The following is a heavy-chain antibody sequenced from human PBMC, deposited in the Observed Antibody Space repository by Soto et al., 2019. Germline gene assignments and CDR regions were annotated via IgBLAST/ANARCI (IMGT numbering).Heavy chain of an antibody. D-gene: IGHD3-10*01. J-gene: IGHJ6*02. CDR2: ISGSGDST. Sequence: GGSLRLSCAASGFTFSSYAMSWVRQAPGKGLEWVSAISGSGDSTYYADSVKGRFTISRDNSKNTLYLQMNSLRAEDTAVYYCAKAPGGAYYYGMDVWGQGTTVTVSS. V-gene: IGHV3-23*01. CDR3: AKAPGGAYYYGMDV. CDR1: GFTFSSYA.